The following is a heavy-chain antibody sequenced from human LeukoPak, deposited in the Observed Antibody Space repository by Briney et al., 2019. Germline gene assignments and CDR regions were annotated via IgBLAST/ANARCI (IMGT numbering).Heavy chain of an antibody. CDR3: PKDPTTVTTGWYFDL. Sequence: GGSLRLSCAASGFTFNSYAMSWVRQAPGKGLEWVSAISGSGGSTYYADSVKGRFTISRDNSKNTLNLQMNSLRAEDTAVYYCPKDPTTVTTGWYFDLWGRGTLVTVSS. CDR2: ISGSGGST. J-gene: IGHJ2*01. V-gene: IGHV3-23*01. CDR1: GFTFNSYA. D-gene: IGHD4-17*01.